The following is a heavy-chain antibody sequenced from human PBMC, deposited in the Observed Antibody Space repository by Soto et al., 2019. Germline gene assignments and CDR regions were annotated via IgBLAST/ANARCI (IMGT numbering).Heavy chain of an antibody. CDR1: GGSISSSSYY. CDR3: ARRGGVAAAIWGY. J-gene: IGHJ4*02. CDR2: IYYSGST. Sequence: QLQLQESGPGLVKPSETLSLTCTVSGGSISSSSYYWGWIRQPPGKGLEWIGSIYYSGSTYYNPSPQSRVTIPVDTSKNQFSPKLSSVTAADTAVYYRARRGGVAAAIWGYWGQGTLVTVSS. D-gene: IGHD6-13*01. V-gene: IGHV4-39*01.